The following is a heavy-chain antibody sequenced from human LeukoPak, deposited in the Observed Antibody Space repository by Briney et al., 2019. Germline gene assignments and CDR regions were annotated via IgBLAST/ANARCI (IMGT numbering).Heavy chain of an antibody. J-gene: IGHJ4*02. V-gene: IGHV3-23*01. CDR1: GFTFSSYA. CDR2: ISGSGGSA. Sequence: GGSLRLSCAASGFTFSSYAMSWVRQTPGKGLEWVSGISGSGGSAYYADSVQGRFTISRDNSKNTLYLQLDSLRAKDTAVFYCAKDRQITSSWNYFDYWGQGTLVTVSS. CDR3: AKDRQITSSWNYFDY. D-gene: IGHD6-13*01.